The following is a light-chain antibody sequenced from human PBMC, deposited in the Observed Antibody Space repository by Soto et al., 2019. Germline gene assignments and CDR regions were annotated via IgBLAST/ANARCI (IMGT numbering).Light chain of an antibody. CDR3: SSHTNSNTLVI. CDR1: SSDVGDSDY. Sequence: QSALTQPASVSGSPGQSITISCTGTSSDVGDSDYVSWYQQHPGKAPKLMIYDVSDRPSGVSNRFSGSKSGNTASLTISGLQAEDEADYYCSSHTNSNTLVIFGGGTKLTVL. V-gene: IGLV2-14*01. J-gene: IGLJ2*01. CDR2: DVS.